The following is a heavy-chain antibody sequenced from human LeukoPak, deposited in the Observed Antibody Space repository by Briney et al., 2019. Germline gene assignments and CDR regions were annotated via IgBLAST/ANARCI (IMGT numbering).Heavy chain of an antibody. CDR2: ISSSSDYI. D-gene: IGHD2-21*01. J-gene: IGHJ4*02. V-gene: IGHV3-21*04. CDR3: AKDGRLWSPFADY. CDR1: GFTFSSYS. Sequence: GGSLRLSCAASGFTFSSYSMNWVRQAPGKGLEWVSSISSSSDYIYYADSVKGRFTISRDNAKNSLYLQMNSLRAEDTAVYYCAKDGRLWSPFADYWGQGTLVTVSS.